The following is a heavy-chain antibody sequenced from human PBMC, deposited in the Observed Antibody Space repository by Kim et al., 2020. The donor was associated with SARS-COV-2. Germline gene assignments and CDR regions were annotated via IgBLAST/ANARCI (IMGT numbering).Heavy chain of an antibody. V-gene: IGHV4-34*01. CDR1: GGSFSGYY. Sequence: SETLSLTCAVYGGSFSGYYWSWIRQPPEKGLEWIGEINHSGSTNYNPSLKSRVTISVDTSKNQFSLNLGSVTAADTAVYYCARGWRSTNCSAGRCYRRYYGMDVWGQGTTVTVSS. J-gene: IGHJ6*02. CDR3: ARGWRSTNCSAGRCYRRYYGMDV. D-gene: IGHD2-15*01. CDR2: INHSGST.